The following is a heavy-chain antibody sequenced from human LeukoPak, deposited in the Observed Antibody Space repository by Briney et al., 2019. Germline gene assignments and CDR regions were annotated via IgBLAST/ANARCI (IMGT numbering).Heavy chain of an antibody. J-gene: IGHJ6*03. Sequence: ASVKVSCKASGYTFTDYYMHWVRQAPGQGLEWMGWINPNSGGTNYAQKFYARVTMTRDTSISTAYMELSRLRSDDTAVYYCARSSGRSPNRDYMDVWGKGTTVTISS. D-gene: IGHD1-14*01. CDR2: INPNSGGT. V-gene: IGHV1-2*02. CDR3: ARSSGRSPNRDYMDV. CDR1: GYTFTDYY.